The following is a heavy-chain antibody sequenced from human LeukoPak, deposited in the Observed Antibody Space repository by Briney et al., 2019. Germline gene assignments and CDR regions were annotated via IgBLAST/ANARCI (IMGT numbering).Heavy chain of an antibody. CDR3: VKRRNNVYEASPWDPDY. CDR2: ISPENSET. J-gene: IGHJ4*02. Sequence: GESLKISCKGSGNSFTNNWIAWVRQMPGKGLEWMGIISPENSETHYSPAFQGQITISVDRSITTAYLQWNSLKASDTAMYYCVKRRNNVYEASPWDPDYWGQGTLVTVSS. CDR1: GNSFTNNW. V-gene: IGHV5-51*01. D-gene: IGHD3-16*01.